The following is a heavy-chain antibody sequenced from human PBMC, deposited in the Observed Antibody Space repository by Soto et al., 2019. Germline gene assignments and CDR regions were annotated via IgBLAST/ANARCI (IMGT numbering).Heavy chain of an antibody. CDR3: AKDTGYCGGDCYDAFDI. CDR1: GFTFSSYA. CDR2: ISGSGGST. D-gene: IGHD2-21*02. V-gene: IGHV3-23*01. J-gene: IGHJ3*02. Sequence: GGSRRLSCAASGFTFSSYAMSWVRQAPGKGLEWVSAISGSGGSTYYADSVKGRFTISRDNSKNTLYLQMNSLRAEDTAVYYCAKDTGYCGGDCYDAFDIWGQGTMVTVSS.